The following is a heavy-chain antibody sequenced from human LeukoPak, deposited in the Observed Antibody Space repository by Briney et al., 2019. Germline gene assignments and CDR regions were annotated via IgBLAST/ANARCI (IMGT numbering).Heavy chain of an antibody. D-gene: IGHD6-13*01. J-gene: IGHJ6*02. CDR1: GFTFSGYS. CDR2: ISYDGSNK. V-gene: IGHV3-30*18. Sequence: GGSLRLSCTASGFTFSGYSMNWIRQAPGKGLEWVAVISYDGSNKYYADSVKGRFTISRDNSKNTLYLQMNSLRAEDTAVYYCAKDHHRGVAAASLGMDVWGQGTTVTVSS. CDR3: AKDHHRGVAAASLGMDV.